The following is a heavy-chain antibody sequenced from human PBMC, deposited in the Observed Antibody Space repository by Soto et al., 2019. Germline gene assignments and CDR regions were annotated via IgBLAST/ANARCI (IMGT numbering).Heavy chain of an antibody. CDR1: GFTFSTYA. CDR2: ISGSGAST. D-gene: IGHD1-26*01. Sequence: GGSLRLSCAASGFTFSTYAMGWVRQAPGKGLEWVSAISGSGASTHYADSVKGRFTISRDSSKNTLYLQMNSLRVEDTAVYYCASDVRATGWDYWGQGTLVTVSS. V-gene: IGHV3-23*01. J-gene: IGHJ4*02. CDR3: ASDVRATGWDY.